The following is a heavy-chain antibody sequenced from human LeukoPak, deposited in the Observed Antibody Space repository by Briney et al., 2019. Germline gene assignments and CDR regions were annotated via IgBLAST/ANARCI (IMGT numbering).Heavy chain of an antibody. Sequence: GGSLRLSCAASGFSFRSFWMSWVRQAPGKGLEWVASIKEDGSDKYYVESVKGRFTISRENARNSLYLQMNSLRAEDTAVYYCARDIATAGHFAFDYWGQGTLVTVSS. D-gene: IGHD6-13*01. J-gene: IGHJ4*02. CDR2: IKEDGSDK. V-gene: IGHV3-7*01. CDR1: GFSFRSFW. CDR3: ARDIATAGHFAFDY.